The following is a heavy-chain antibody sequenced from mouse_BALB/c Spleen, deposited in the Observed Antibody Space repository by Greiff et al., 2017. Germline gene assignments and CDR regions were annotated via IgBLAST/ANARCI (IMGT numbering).Heavy chain of an antibody. D-gene: IGHD1-1*01. J-gene: IGHJ3*01. CDR2: ISYSGST. CDR3: AGGYYGSSSWFAY. Sequence: EVKLQESGPSLVKPSQTLSLTCSVTGDSITSGYWNWIRKFPGNKLEYMGYISYSGSTYYNPSLKSRISITRDTSKNQYYLQLNSVTTEDTATYYCAGGYYGSSSWFAYWGQGTLVTVSA. CDR1: GDSITSGY. V-gene: IGHV3-8*02.